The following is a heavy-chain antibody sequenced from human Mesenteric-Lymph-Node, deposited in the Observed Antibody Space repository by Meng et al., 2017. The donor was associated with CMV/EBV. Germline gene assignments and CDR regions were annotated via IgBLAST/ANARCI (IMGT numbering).Heavy chain of an antibody. CDR3: ARGRCSGGSCYGLRGFFDY. CDR1: GGSFSGYY. Sequence: SETLSLTCAVYGGSFSGYYWSWIRQPPGKGLVWIGEINHSGSTNYNPSLKSRVTISVDTSKNQFSLKLSSVTAADTAVYYCARGRCSGGSCYGLRGFFDYWGQGTLVTVSS. V-gene: IGHV4-34*01. CDR2: INHSGST. J-gene: IGHJ4*02. D-gene: IGHD2-15*01.